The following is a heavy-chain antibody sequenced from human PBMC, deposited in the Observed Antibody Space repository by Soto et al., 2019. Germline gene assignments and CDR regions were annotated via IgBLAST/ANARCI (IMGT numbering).Heavy chain of an antibody. V-gene: IGHV1-69*01. Sequence: QVQLVQSGAEVKKPGSSVKVSCKASGGTFSSYAISWVRQAPGQGLEWMGGIITIFGTANYAQKFQGRVTITADDTTRPSEVYLSILGSEDRAVAYCARAAVPPDDEGDYGGGDIWGQGTMVTVSS. D-gene: IGHD3-16*01. CDR3: ARAAVPPDDEGDYGGGDI. J-gene: IGHJ3*02. CDR1: GGTFSSYA. CDR2: IITIFGTA.